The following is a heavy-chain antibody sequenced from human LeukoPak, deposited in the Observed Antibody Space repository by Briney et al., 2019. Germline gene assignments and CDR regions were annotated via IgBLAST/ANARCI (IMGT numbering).Heavy chain of an antibody. CDR2: IWYDGSNK. J-gene: IGHJ6*04. V-gene: IGHV3-33*01. CDR1: GFTFSSYG. Sequence: GRSLRLSCAASGFTFSSYGMHWVRQAPGKGLEWVAVIWYDGSNKYYADSVKGRFTISRDNSKNTLYLQMNSLRAEDTAVYYCARDDYGDKGSHYYYYGMDVWGKGTTVTVSS. D-gene: IGHD4-17*01. CDR3: ARDDYGDKGSHYYYYGMDV.